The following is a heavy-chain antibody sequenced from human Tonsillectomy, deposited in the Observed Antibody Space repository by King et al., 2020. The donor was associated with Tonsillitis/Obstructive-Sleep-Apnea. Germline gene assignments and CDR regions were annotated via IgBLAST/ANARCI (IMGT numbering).Heavy chain of an antibody. Sequence: VQLVESGGGLVQPGGSLRLSCAASGFTFSSYWMHWVRQAPGKGLVWVSRINSDGSSTGYADSVKGRFTISRDNAKNTRYRQMNSLRAEDTAVYSCARTPPPTTVTTFDYWGQGTLVTVSS. CDR2: INSDGSST. V-gene: IGHV3-74*01. D-gene: IGHD4-17*01. J-gene: IGHJ4*02. CDR1: GFTFSSYW. CDR3: ARTPPPTTVTTFDY.